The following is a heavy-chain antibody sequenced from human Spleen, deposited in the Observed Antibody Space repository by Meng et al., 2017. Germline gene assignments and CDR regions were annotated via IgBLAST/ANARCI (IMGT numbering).Heavy chain of an antibody. J-gene: IGHJ4*01. Sequence: LLESGPGLVKRSGTLSLTCAVSGGSIRGSNWWSWVRQPPGKGLEWIGEIYHLGSTNYNPSLKSRVTISVDKSKTQFSLKVTSVTAADTAVYYCAVFSSGWGPFDCWGQGTLVTVSS. V-gene: IGHV4-4*02. CDR2: IYHLGST. CDR1: GGSIRGSNW. CDR3: AVFSSGWGPFDC. D-gene: IGHD6-19*01.